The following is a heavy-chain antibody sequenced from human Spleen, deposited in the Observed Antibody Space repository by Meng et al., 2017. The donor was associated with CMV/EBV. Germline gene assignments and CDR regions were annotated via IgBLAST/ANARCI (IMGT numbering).Heavy chain of an antibody. CDR3: ARDESITGTTLALGY. D-gene: IGHD1-7*01. CDR1: GGSISSSTYY. V-gene: IGHV4-39*07. J-gene: IGHJ4*02. Sequence: SETLSLTCTVSGGSISSSTYYWGWVRQPPGKGLEWIGSIYHSGSTYYNPSLKSRVTISVDTSKNQFSLKLSSVTAADTAVYYCARDESITGTTLALGYWGQGTLVTVSS. CDR2: IYHSGST.